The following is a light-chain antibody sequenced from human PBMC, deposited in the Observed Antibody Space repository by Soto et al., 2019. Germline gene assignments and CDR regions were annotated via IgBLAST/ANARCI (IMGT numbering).Light chain of an antibody. CDR3: MQSTLWPWT. CDR1: QSLVNSDGNTY. CDR2: KVS. J-gene: IGKJ1*01. Sequence: DVVMTQSPLSLPVTLGQPASISCTSSQSLVNSDGNTYLNWFHQRPGQSPRRLIYKVSNRDFGVPDRFSGSGSGTDFTLKITRVEAEDVGVYYCMQSTLWPWTFGHGTKVEIK. V-gene: IGKV2-30*01.